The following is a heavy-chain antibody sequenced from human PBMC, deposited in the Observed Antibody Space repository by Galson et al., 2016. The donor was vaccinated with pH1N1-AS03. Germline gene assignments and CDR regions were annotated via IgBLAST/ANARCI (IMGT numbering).Heavy chain of an antibody. D-gene: IGHD3-3*01. CDR1: GDSTSDYY. Sequence: ETLSLTCTVSGDSTSDYYWNWIRQPPGKGLEWIGYIQTTGNTKYNPSLKSRVTMSIDTSKNQFSLHLMSVTAADTALYYCARDPPLEIGWYFDLWGRGTLVTVSS. CDR3: ARDPPLEIGWYFDL. J-gene: IGHJ2*01. CDR2: IQTTGNT. V-gene: IGHV4-4*09.